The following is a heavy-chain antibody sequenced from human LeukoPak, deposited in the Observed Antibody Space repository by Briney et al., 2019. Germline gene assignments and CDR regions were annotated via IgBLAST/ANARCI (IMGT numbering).Heavy chain of an antibody. CDR2: IYYSGST. J-gene: IGHJ4*02. CDR3: ARRVIAVADAYFDY. V-gene: IGHV4-39*01. D-gene: IGHD6-19*01. Sequence: PSETLSLTCTVSGGSISSSSYYWGWIRQPPVKGLEWIGSIYYSGSTYYNPSLKSRVTISVDTSKNQFSLKLSSVTAADTAVYYCARRVIAVADAYFDYWGQGTLVTVSS. CDR1: GGSISSSSYY.